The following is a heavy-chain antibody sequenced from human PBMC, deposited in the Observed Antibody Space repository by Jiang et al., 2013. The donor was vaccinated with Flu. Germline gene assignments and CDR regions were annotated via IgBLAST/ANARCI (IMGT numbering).Heavy chain of an antibody. CDR1: GGTFSSYA. D-gene: IGHD2-21*02. CDR3: ARWDCGGDCQDYYYGMDV. V-gene: IGHV1-69*04. CDR2: IIPILGIA. Sequence: SGAEVKKPGSSVKVSCKASGGTFSSYAISWVRQAPGQGLEWMGRIIPILGIANYAQKFQGRVTITADKSTSTAYMELSSLRSEDTAVYYCARWDCGGDCQDYYYGMDVWGQGTTVTVSS. J-gene: IGHJ6*02.